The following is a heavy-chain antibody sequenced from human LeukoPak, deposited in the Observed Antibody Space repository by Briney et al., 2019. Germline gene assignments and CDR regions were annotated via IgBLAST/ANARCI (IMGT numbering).Heavy chain of an antibody. CDR1: GFTFSNYA. Sequence: GGSLRLSCSASGFTFSNYAMHWVRQAPGKGLEYVSAISSNGGSTYYADSVKGRFTISRDNSKNTLYLQMSSLRAEDTAVYYCVKDRSCSGSSCYSCFDYWGQGTLVIVSS. J-gene: IGHJ4*02. V-gene: IGHV3-64D*06. D-gene: IGHD2-15*01. CDR3: VKDRSCSGSSCYSCFDY. CDR2: ISSNGGST.